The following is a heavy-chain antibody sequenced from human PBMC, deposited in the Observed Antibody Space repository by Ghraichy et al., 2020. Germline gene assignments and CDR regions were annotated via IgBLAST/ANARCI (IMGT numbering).Heavy chain of an antibody. CDR1: EWMSTRLK. V-gene: IGHV3-7*01. CDR2: IKKDGSEK. J-gene: IGHJ4*02. CDR3: ARDLGGGWYFDY. Sequence: GGSLRLSCDTYEWMSTRLKMSQEIPARGKGLEWVANIKKDGSEKYYVDSVKGRFTISRDNAKNSLYLQMNSLRAEDTAVYYCARDLGGGWYFDYWGQG. D-gene: IGHD6-19*01.